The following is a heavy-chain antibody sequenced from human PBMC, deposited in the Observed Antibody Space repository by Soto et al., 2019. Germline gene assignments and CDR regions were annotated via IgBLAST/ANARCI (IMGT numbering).Heavy chain of an antibody. D-gene: IGHD6-13*01. Sequence: SETLSLTCAVYGGSFSGYYWSWIRQPPGKGLEWIGEINHSGSTNYNPSLKSRVTISIDTSKSQFSLKLSSVAAADTAVYYCARRDSSTWSYYYYMDVWGKGTTVTVSS. CDR3: ARRDSSTWSYYYYMDV. V-gene: IGHV4-34*01. CDR1: GGSFSGYY. J-gene: IGHJ6*03. CDR2: INHSGST.